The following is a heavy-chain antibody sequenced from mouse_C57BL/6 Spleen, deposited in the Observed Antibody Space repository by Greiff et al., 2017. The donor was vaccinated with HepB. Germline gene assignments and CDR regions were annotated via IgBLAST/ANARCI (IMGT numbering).Heavy chain of an antibody. CDR1: GYTFTSYW. CDR3: ARGTGGFDY. D-gene: IGHD4-1*01. V-gene: IGHV1-50*01. CDR2: IDPSDSYT. J-gene: IGHJ2*01. Sequence: VKLQQPGAELVKPGASVKLSCKASGYTFTSYWMQWVKQRPGQGLEWIGEIDPSDSYTNYNQKFKGKATLTVDTSSSTAYMQLSSLTSEDSAVYYCARGTGGFDYWGQGTTLTVSS.